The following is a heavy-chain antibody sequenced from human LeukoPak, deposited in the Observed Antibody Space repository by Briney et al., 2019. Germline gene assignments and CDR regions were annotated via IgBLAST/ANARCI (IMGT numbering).Heavy chain of an antibody. J-gene: IGHJ4*02. V-gene: IGHV3-33*01. CDR3: GVLPAATMLRDF. CDR2: TWDDGVSR. CDR1: GIPFSTYG. Sequence: GSLRLSCAASGIPFSTYGMHWVRQAPGKGLEWVAVTWDDGVSRSYADSVRGRFTISRDNSQSTLYLQMVSLGPDDTAVYYCGVLPAATMLRDFWGQGTLVTVSS. D-gene: IGHD2-2*01.